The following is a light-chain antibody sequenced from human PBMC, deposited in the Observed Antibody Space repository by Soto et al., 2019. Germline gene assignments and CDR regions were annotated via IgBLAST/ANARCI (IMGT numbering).Light chain of an antibody. CDR2: DVI. Sequence: QSVLTQPAAVSGSPGQSITISCTGTSSDVGGYNYVSWYQQHPGKAPKLMIYDVIKRPSGVPDRFSGSKSGNTASLTISGLQSEDEADYHCSSYAGSHTYEVFGGGTKVTVL. CDR1: SSDVGGYNY. J-gene: IGLJ3*02. V-gene: IGLV2-11*01. CDR3: SSYAGSHTYEV.